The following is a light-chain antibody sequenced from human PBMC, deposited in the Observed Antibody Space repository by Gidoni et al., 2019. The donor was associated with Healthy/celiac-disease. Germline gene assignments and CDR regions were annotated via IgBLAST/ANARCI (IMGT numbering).Light chain of an antibody. V-gene: IGKV1-27*01. CDR1: QSISSY. Sequence: DTQMHQSPSSLSASVGDRVTITCRASQSISSYLAWYQQKPGKVPKLLIYAASTLQSGVPSRFSGSGSGTDFTLTISSLQPEDVATYYCQKNYSTPYTFGGGTKVEIK. CDR3: QKNYSTPYT. CDR2: AAS. J-gene: IGKJ4*01.